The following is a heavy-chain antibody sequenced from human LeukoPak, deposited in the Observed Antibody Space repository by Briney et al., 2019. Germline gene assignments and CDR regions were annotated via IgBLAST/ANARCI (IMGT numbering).Heavy chain of an antibody. CDR2: GHYSGKT. J-gene: IGHJ3*02. V-gene: IGHV4-59*12. Sequence: PSETLSLTCTVSGVSISSYYWNWIRQSPGKGLEWIGYGHYSGKTKNNPSLNSRVTISVDTSKNQFSLNVNSVTAADTAVYYCARWGRGPPILNAFDIWGQGTMVTVSS. CDR1: GVSISSYY. CDR3: ARWGRGPPILNAFDI. D-gene: IGHD1-14*01.